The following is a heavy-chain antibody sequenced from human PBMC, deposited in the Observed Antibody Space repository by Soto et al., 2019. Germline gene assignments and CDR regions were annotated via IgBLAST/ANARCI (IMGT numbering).Heavy chain of an antibody. V-gene: IGHV1-2*04. CDR3: ARDPNSSGWSTYDY. Sequence: GASVKVSCKASGYTFTGYYMHWVRQAPGQGLEWMGWINPNSGGTNYAQKFQGWVTMTRDTSISTAYMEMSRLRSDDTVVYYCARDPNSSGWSTYDYWGQGTLVTVSS. CDR1: GYTFTGYY. CDR2: INPNSGGT. J-gene: IGHJ4*02. D-gene: IGHD6-19*01.